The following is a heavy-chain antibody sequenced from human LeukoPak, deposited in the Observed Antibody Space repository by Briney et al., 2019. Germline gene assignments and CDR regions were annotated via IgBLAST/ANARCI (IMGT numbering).Heavy chain of an antibody. CDR3: ARGGDYGDDDDAFDI. D-gene: IGHD4-17*01. CDR1: GYTFTSYA. Sequence: ASVKVSCKASGYTFTSYAMHWVRQAPGQRLEWMGWINAGNGNTKYSQEFQGRVTITRDTSASTAYMELSSLRSEDTAVYYCARGGDYGDDDDAFDIWGQGTMVTVSS. V-gene: IGHV1-3*03. CDR2: INAGNGNT. J-gene: IGHJ3*02.